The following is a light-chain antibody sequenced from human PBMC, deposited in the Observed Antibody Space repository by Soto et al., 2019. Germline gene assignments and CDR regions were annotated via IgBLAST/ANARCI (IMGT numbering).Light chain of an antibody. V-gene: IGKV1-39*01. CDR1: QSISTY. J-gene: IGKJ1*01. Sequence: DIQMTQSPSTLSASVGDRVTITCRASQSISTYLNWYQQKVGRAPTLLIYAASSLQSGVPSRFSGGGSGTDFTLTISSLQPEDFAMYFCQQCDSSPRVLGQGTNVEIK. CDR2: AAS. CDR3: QQCDSSPRV.